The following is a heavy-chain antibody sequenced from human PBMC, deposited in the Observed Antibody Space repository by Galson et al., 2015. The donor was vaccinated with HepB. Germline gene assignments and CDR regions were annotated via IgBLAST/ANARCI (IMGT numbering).Heavy chain of an antibody. Sequence: SVKVSCKASGGSFKNYVINWVRQAPGQGLEWMGATVPFFSTIPAEKFNDRMTISADEATSTVYMELSSLRSDDTAVYYCASDFGANSPLDYWGQGTLVTVSS. V-gene: IGHV1-69*13. D-gene: IGHD3-16*01. J-gene: IGHJ4*02. CDR1: GGSFKNYV. CDR3: ASDFGANSPLDY. CDR2: TVPFFST.